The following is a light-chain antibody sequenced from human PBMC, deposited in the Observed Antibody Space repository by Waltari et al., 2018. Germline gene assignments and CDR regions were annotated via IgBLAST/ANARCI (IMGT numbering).Light chain of an antibody. CDR3: GSWDTSLTSWV. CDR2: EQD. V-gene: IGLV1-51*02. J-gene: IGLJ3*02. Sequence: QSVLTQPPSVSAAPGQKVTISCSGSSSNIGNNRVSWYQHLPRKAPKLLIYEQDKRPSGSPDRFSGSRSGTSATPDITGLQTGDEADYYCGSWDTSLTSWVFGGGTKLTVL. CDR1: SSNIGNNR.